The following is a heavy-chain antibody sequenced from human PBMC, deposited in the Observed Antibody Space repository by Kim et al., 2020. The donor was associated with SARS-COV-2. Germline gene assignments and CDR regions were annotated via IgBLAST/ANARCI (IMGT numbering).Heavy chain of an antibody. Sequence: GGSTYYADSVKGRFTISRDNSKNTLYLQMNSLRAEDTAVYYCVILGAFDIWGQGTMVTVSS. D-gene: IGHD7-27*01. CDR3: VILGAFDI. CDR2: GGST. J-gene: IGHJ3*02. V-gene: IGHV3-53*01.